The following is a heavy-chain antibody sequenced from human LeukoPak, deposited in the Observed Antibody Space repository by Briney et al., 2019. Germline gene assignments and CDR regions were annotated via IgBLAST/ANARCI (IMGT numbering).Heavy chain of an antibody. V-gene: IGHV4-4*02. CDR2: IYHSGST. D-gene: IGHD6-19*01. CDR1: GGSISSSNW. J-gene: IGHJ6*02. CDR3: ARKLGIAVGDYYYYGLDV. Sequence: SETLSLNCAVSGGSISSSNWWSWVRQPPGKGLEWIGEIYHSGSTNYNPSLQSRVTVSIDTSKNQFSLKVRSVTPADTAVYYCARKLGIAVGDYYYYGLDVWGQGTTVTVSS.